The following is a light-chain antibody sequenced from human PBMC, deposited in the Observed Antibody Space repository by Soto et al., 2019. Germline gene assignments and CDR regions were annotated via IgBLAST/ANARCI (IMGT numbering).Light chain of an antibody. J-gene: IGLJ1*01. CDR1: SSDFGRYNT. Sequence: QSALTQPASVSGSPGQTITISCTGTSSDFGRYNTVSWYQHHPGKAPKLIIYEVTHRPAGISDRFSASKSGNTASLTISGLQAEDEADYYCNSLRVNHLYVFGSGTKVTVL. CDR2: EVT. CDR3: NSLRVNHLYV. V-gene: IGLV2-14*01.